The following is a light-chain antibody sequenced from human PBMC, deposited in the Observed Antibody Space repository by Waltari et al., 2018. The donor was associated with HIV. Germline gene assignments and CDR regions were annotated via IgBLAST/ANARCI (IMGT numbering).Light chain of an antibody. V-gene: IGKV1-39*01. CDR2: AAS. J-gene: IGKJ5*01. CDR1: QNISIY. CDR3: QQSYSSPIT. Sequence: DIQMTQSPSSLSASVGDRVTSTCRVSQNISIYLQWYQHKPGNAPNLMTYAASSLQGGVPSRFSGSGSGTDFTLTISSLQREDFATYYCQQSYSSPITFGQGTRLEIK.